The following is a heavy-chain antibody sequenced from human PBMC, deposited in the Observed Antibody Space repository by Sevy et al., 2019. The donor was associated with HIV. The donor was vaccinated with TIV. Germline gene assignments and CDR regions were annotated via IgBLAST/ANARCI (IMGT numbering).Heavy chain of an antibody. CDR1: GFTFSSYS. CDR3: AREYDRGSFDY. Sequence: GGSLRLSCAASGFTFSSYSMNWVRQAPGKGLEWVSYISSSSSTIYYADSVKGRFTISRDNAKNSLYLHMNSLRDEDTAVYYCAREYDRGSFDYWGQGTLVTVSS. CDR2: ISSSSSTI. D-gene: IGHD3-16*01. V-gene: IGHV3-48*02. J-gene: IGHJ4*02.